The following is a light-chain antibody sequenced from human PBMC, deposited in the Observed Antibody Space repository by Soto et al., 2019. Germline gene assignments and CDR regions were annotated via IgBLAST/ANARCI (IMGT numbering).Light chain of an antibody. Sequence: DIQMTQSPSSLSASVGDRVTITCRASQSIHNYLNWYQQKPGKAPKLLIYAASSLQSEVPSTFSGSGSGKDFNLIISSLQPDDVATYFCQQSYSTPRTFGQGTKVAIK. J-gene: IGKJ1*01. CDR1: QSIHNY. V-gene: IGKV1-39*01. CDR3: QQSYSTPRT. CDR2: AAS.